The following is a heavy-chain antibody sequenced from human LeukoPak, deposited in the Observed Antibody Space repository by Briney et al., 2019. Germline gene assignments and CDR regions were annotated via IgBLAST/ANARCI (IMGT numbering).Heavy chain of an antibody. J-gene: IGHJ6*02. CDR1: GFSFSGDY. CDR3: ARDTNREQDI. V-gene: IGHV3-64*01. Sequence: GGSLRLSCAASGFSFSGDYIHWVRQAQGKGLEYVSAISGNGVTTHYTNSVKGRFTISRDNSNNTVYLQMGSLSTEDTAVYYCARDTNREQDIWGQGTTVTVSS. CDR2: ISGNGVTT. D-gene: IGHD3-3*01.